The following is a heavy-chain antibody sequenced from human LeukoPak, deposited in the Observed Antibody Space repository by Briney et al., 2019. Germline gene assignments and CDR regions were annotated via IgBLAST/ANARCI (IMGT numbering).Heavy chain of an antibody. CDR1: GDSFSSSSYY. CDR2: FFYGGGT. Sequence: PSETLSLTCTVAGDSFSSSSYYWGWIRQPPWKGREWIGSFFYGGGTYYSPSLKSRVTISIDTSKRQYSLKLTSMTAADTAVYYCASDYSDSGLAHWGQGTLVTVSS. J-gene: IGHJ4*02. CDR3: ASDYSDSGLAH. V-gene: IGHV4-39*07. D-gene: IGHD3-22*01.